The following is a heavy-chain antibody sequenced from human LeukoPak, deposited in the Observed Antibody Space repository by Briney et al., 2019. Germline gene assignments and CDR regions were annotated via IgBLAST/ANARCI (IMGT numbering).Heavy chain of an antibody. D-gene: IGHD5-24*01. V-gene: IGHV4-31*03. CDR1: GGSISSGGYY. Sequence: PSQTLSLTCTVSGGSISSGGYYWSWIRQHPGKGLEWIGYIYYSGSTYYNPSLKGRVTISVDTSKNQFSLKLSSVTAADTAVYYCARQGPGDGYNFYYYYYMDVWGKGTTVTVSS. J-gene: IGHJ6*03. CDR3: ARQGPGDGYNFYYYYYMDV. CDR2: IYYSGST.